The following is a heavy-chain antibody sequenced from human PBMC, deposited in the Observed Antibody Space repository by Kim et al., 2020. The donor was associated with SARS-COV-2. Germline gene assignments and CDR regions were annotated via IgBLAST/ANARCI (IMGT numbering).Heavy chain of an antibody. CDR1: GGSINSSSYY. CDR2: IYYSGST. V-gene: IGHV4-39*01. J-gene: IGHJ3*02. D-gene: IGHD6-19*01. Sequence: SETLSLTCTVSGGSINSSSYYWGWIRQPPGKGLEWIGSIYYSGSTYYNPSLKSRVTISVDTSKNQFSLKLSSVTAADTAVYYCARQRKQWLVQDAFDIWGQGTMVTVSS. CDR3: ARQRKQWLVQDAFDI.